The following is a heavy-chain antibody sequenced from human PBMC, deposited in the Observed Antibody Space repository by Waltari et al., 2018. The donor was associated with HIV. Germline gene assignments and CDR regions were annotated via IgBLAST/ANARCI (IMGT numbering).Heavy chain of an antibody. CDR2: IFHTVST. J-gene: IGHJ3*01. Sequence: QVQLKESGPGLVKPSETLSLTCVVAIYSISEGYYWGWIRPPTGKGLEWVGSIFHTVSTDYNPSLKSRISSSVDTSKNQFSLKMTSVAAADTGVYYCAGEGALYYDINGSPNACDRWGQGTMVIVSS. CDR1: IYSISEGYY. D-gene: IGHD3-9*01. V-gene: IGHV4-38-2*02. CDR3: AGEGALYYDINGSPNACDR.